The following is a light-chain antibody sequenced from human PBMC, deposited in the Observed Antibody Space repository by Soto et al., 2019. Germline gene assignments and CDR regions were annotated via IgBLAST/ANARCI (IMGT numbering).Light chain of an antibody. CDR1: EDISTW. CDR2: AAS. Sequence: IQMTQSPSSVSSSLGDRVTITCRSSEDISTWLAWYQQKPGKAPKLLIYAASSLQSGVPSRFSGSGSGTDFTLTISSLQPQDFATYYCQHADSFPIITFGQGTRLEIK. V-gene: IGKV1-12*01. CDR3: QHADSFPIIT. J-gene: IGKJ5*01.